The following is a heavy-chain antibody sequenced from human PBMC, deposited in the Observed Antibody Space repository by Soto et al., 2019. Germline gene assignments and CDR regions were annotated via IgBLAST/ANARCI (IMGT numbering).Heavy chain of an antibody. Sequence: QVQLVQSGAEVKKPGSSVKVSCKASGGTFSSYTISWVRQAPGQGLEWMGRIIPILGIANYAQKFQGRVTITADKSTSTAYRELSSLRSEDTAGYYCAVRGPHDIVATSSDAVDIWGQGTMVTVSS. V-gene: IGHV1-69*02. D-gene: IGHD5-12*01. CDR1: GGTFSSYT. CDR3: AVRGPHDIVATSSDAVDI. J-gene: IGHJ3*02. CDR2: IIPILGIA.